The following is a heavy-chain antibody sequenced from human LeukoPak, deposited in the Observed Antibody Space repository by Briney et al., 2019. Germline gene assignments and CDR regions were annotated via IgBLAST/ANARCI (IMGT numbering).Heavy chain of an antibody. CDR3: ARELEQLNWFVP. CDR2: IIPIFGTA. CDR1: GGTFISYA. J-gene: IGHJ5*02. Sequence: GASVKVSCKASGGTFISYAISWVRQAPGQGLEWMGGIIPIFGTANYAQKFQGRVTITADESTSTAYMELSSLRSEDTAVYYCARELEQLNWFVPWGQGTLVTVSS. V-gene: IGHV1-69*13. D-gene: IGHD1/OR15-1a*01.